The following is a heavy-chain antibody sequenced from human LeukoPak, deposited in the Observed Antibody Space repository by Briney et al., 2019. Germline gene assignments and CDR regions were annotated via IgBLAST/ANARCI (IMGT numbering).Heavy chain of an antibody. J-gene: IGHJ3*02. CDR1: GFSFSSYE. V-gene: IGHV3-48*03. CDR2: ISSGGSSI. Sequence: GGCLRLSCAASGFSFSSYEINWVRQAPGKGLEWVSYISSGGSSIYYADSVKGRFTISRDNAKNSLYLQMNSLRAEDTGVYYCARDREPDAFDIWGQGTMVTVSS. CDR3: ARDREPDAFDI.